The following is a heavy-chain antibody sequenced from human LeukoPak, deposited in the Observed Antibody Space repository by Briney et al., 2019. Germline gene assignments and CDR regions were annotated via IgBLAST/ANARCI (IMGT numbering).Heavy chain of an antibody. CDR3: ARDLGLRFLEWSLDV. CDR1: GYTFTGYY. D-gene: IGHD3-3*01. J-gene: IGHJ6*02. V-gene: IGHV1-2*02. Sequence: ASAKVSCKASGYTFTGYYMHWVRQAPGQGLEWMGWINPNSGGTNYAQKFQGRVTMTRDTSISTAYMELSRLRSDDTAVYYCARDLGLRFLEWSLDVWGQGTTVTVSS. CDR2: INPNSGGT.